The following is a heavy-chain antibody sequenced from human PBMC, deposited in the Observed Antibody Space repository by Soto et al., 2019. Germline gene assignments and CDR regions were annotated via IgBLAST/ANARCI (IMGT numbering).Heavy chain of an antibody. CDR1: GGSISSSSYY. D-gene: IGHD3-22*01. Sequence: SETLSLTCTVSGGSISSSSYYWVWIRQPPGKGLEWIGSIYYSGSTYYNPSLKSRVTISVDTSKNQFSLKLSSVTAADTAVYYCARHGGYYDSSGYYRRLYFDYWGQGTLVTGSS. CDR3: ARHGGYYDSSGYYRRLYFDY. V-gene: IGHV4-39*01. CDR2: IYYSGST. J-gene: IGHJ4*02.